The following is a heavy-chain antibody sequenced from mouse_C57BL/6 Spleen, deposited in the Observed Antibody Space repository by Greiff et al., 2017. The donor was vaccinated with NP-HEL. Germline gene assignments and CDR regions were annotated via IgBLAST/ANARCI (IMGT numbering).Heavy chain of an antibody. CDR2: IDPSDSET. J-gene: IGHJ1*03. CDR1: GYTFTSYW. V-gene: IGHV1-52*01. CDR3: ARLWEGGWYFEV. D-gene: IGHD4-1*01. Sequence: VQLQQPGAELVRPGSSVKLSCKASGYTFTSYWMHWVKQRPIQGLEWIGNIDPSDSETHYNQKFKDKATLTVDKSSSTAYMQLSSLTSEDSAVEYCARLWEGGWYFEVWGTGTTVTVSS.